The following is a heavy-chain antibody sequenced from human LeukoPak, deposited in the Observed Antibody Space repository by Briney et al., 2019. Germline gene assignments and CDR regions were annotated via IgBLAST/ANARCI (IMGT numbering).Heavy chain of an antibody. D-gene: IGHD6-13*01. V-gene: IGHV4-59*08. J-gene: IGHJ5*02. CDR3: ARLVAAAGWNLFDP. Sequence: PSETLSLTCTVSGGSISSYYWSWIRQPPGKGLEWIGYIYYSGSTNYNPSLKSRVTISVDTSKNQFSLKLSSVTAADTAVYYCARLVAAAGWNLFDPWGQGTLVTVSS. CDR2: IYYSGST. CDR1: GGSISSYY.